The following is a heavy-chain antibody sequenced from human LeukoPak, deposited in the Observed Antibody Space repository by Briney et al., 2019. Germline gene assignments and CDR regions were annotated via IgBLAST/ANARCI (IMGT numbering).Heavy chain of an antibody. CDR2: ISSSSSYI. J-gene: IGHJ6*04. CDR1: GFTFSSYS. Sequence: GGSLRLSCAASGFTFSSYSMNWVRQAPGKGLERVSSISSSSSYIYYADSVKGRFTISRDNAKNSLYLQMNSLRAEDTAVYYCARDPRGERELYYYYGMDVWGKGTTVTVSS. CDR3: ARDPRGERELYYYYGMDV. D-gene: IGHD1-26*01. V-gene: IGHV3-21*01.